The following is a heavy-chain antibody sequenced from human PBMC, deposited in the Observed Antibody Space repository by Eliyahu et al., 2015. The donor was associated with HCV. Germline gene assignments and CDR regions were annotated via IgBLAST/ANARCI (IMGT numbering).Heavy chain of an antibody. J-gene: IGHJ5*02. D-gene: IGHD6-19*01. CDR2: IHYSGST. Sequence: QVQLQESGPGLVKPSETLSLTCTVSGXSITTYYWSWIRQPPGKGLEWLGYIHYSGSTNYNPSLKSRVTISVDTSKNQFSLILTSXTAADTAMYYCASGGGGIAVTGTGGWFDPWGQGTLVTVSS. V-gene: IGHV4-59*01. CDR1: GXSITTYY. CDR3: ASGGGGIAVTGTGGWFDP.